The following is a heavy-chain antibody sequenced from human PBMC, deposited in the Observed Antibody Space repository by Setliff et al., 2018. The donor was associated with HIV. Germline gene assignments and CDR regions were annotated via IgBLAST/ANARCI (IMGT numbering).Heavy chain of an antibody. Sequence: GGSLRLSCLVSGSTFSNYEMIWVRQAPGKGLEWISYISKSGSRTYDADSVKGRFTTSRDNAKKSLYLQMNSLRGEDTAVYYCARGLERTNTLFGVVSNWFDPWGQGTLVTVSS. CDR3: ARGLERTNTLFGVVSNWFDP. D-gene: IGHD3-3*01. J-gene: IGHJ5*02. CDR2: ISKSGSRT. V-gene: IGHV3-48*03. CDR1: GSTFSNYE.